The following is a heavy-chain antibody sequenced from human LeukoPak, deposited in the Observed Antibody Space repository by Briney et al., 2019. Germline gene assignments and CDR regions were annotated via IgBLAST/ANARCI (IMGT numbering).Heavy chain of an antibody. CDR2: IKQDGSEK. Sequence: GGSLRLSCAASGFTFSNYGMHWVRQAPGKGLEWVASIKQDGSEKYYVDSVKGRFTIARDNAKNSPYLQMNSLRAEDTAVYYCARLHVKFYCSGGSCYPGHWGQGTLVTVSS. D-gene: IGHD2-15*01. V-gene: IGHV3-7*03. J-gene: IGHJ4*02. CDR3: ARLHVKFYCSGGSCYPGH. CDR1: GFTFSNYG.